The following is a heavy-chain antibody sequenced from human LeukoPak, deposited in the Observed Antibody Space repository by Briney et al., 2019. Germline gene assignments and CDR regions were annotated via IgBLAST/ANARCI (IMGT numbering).Heavy chain of an antibody. V-gene: IGHV3-23*01. J-gene: IGHJ4*02. Sequence: GGSLRLSCAASGFTFSSYAMSWVRQARGKGLEWVSAISGSGGSTYYADSVKRRFTISRDNSKNTLYLQMNSLRAEDTAVYYCARGRGGHRYSSSWYNWGQGTLVTVSS. D-gene: IGHD6-13*01. CDR3: ARGRGGHRYSSSWYN. CDR1: GFTFSSYA. CDR2: ISGSGGST.